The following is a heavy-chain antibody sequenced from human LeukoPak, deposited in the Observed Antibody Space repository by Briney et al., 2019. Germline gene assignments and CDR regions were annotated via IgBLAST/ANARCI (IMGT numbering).Heavy chain of an antibody. Sequence: GGSLRLSCAASGFTFSSYEMNWVRQAPGKGLEWVSYISSSDSTIYYADSVKGRFTISRDNAKNSLYLQMNSLRAEDTAVYYCARGSVDTAMAGDYWGQGTLVTVSS. CDR1: GFTFSSYE. J-gene: IGHJ4*02. D-gene: IGHD5-18*01. CDR2: ISSSDSTI. V-gene: IGHV3-48*03. CDR3: ARGSVDTAMAGDY.